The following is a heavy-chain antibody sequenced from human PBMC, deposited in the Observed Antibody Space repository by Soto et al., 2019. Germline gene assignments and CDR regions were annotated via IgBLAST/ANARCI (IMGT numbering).Heavy chain of an antibody. D-gene: IGHD4-17*01. V-gene: IGHV4-31*03. CDR3: ARGEHGRTTVTTWDGHNWFDP. CDR2: IYYSGST. Sequence: SSETLSLSCTVSGGSISNGGYYWSWTRQHPGKGLEWIGYIYYSGSTYYNPSLKSRVTISVDTSKNQFSLKLSSVTAADTAVYYCARGEHGRTTVTTWDGHNWFDPWGQGTLVTVSS. CDR1: GGSISNGGYY. J-gene: IGHJ5*02.